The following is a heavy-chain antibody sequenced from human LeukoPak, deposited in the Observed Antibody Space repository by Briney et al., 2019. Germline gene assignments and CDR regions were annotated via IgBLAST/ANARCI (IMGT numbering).Heavy chain of an antibody. CDR1: GGSFSGYY. J-gene: IGHJ5*02. CDR3: ASSNLGSLGQFDP. V-gene: IGHV4-59*01. D-gene: IGHD3-10*01. Sequence: PSETLSLTCAVYGGSFSGYYWSWIRQPPGKGLEWIGFIHSNGGANYNASLNSRATISRDTSRSQVSLKLTSVTAADTAVYYCASSNLGSLGQFDPWGQGTLVTVSS. CDR2: IHSNGGA.